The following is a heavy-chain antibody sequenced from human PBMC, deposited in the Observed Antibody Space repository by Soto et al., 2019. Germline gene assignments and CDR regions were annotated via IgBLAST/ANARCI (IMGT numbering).Heavy chain of an antibody. CDR3: AKGLGPGYSGAGGASDI. V-gene: IGHV1-69*05. CDR1: GCTFSSYA. D-gene: IGHD1-26*01. CDR2: INPILGNT. J-gene: IGHJ3*02. Sequence: AASVKVSCKASGCTFSSYAIRWVRQAPGQGLEWMGWINPILGNTKHPQKFQGRVTITRDESTTTAYMELSSLRSEDTAVYYCAKGLGPGYSGAGGASDIWGQGTMVTVSS.